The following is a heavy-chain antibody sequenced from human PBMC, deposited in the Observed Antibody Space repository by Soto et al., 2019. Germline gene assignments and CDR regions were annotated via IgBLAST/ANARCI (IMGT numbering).Heavy chain of an antibody. CDR2: ISYIGST. D-gene: IGHD6-13*01. Sequence: QVQLQESGPGLVKPSETLSLTCTVSGGSTSSYHWSWIRQPPGKGLEWIGNISYIGSTDYNPSFKRLVTISVDTSKNQFSLNLRSLTAADTAMYYCARRGGSSTWYWAFDIWGQGTMLIVSS. V-gene: IGHV4-59*08. CDR3: ARRGGSSTWYWAFDI. CDR1: GGSTSSYH. J-gene: IGHJ3*02.